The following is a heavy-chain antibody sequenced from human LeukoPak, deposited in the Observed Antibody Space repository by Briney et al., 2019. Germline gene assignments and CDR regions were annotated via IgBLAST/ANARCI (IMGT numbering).Heavy chain of an antibody. D-gene: IGHD2-21*02. CDR2: IYYSGST. J-gene: IGHJ6*02. CDR1: GGSISSGEYY. Sequence: SETLSLTCTVSGGSISSGEYYWSWIRQPPGKGLEWIGYIYYSGSTYYNPSLKSRVTISVDTSKNQFSLKLSSVTAADTAVYYCARENCGGDCYYYNYGMDVWGQGTTVTVSS. CDR3: ARENCGGDCYYYNYGMDV. V-gene: IGHV4-30-4*01.